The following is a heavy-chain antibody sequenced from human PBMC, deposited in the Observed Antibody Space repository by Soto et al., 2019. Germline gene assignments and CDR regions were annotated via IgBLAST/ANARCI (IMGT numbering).Heavy chain of an antibody. CDR2: ISGSGGSS. CDR3: AKGPQYNWNRGYFDL. V-gene: IGHV3-23*01. J-gene: IGHJ2*01. Sequence: PGGCMRLSCVAARFAFDNYAMSWVRQDPGKGLEWVSVISGSGGSSYYADSVKGRFTISRDNSRSTLYLQMNSLRAEDTAVYYCAKGPQYNWNRGYFDLWGRGTLVTVSS. D-gene: IGHD1-20*01. CDR1: RFAFDNYA.